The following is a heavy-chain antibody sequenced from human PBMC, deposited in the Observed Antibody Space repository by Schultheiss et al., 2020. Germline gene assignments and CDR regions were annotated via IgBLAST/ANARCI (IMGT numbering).Heavy chain of an antibody. CDR3: AREGIAVAGKVFDY. CDR1: GGSISSSNW. D-gene: IGHD6-19*01. V-gene: IGHV4-4*02. Sequence: SETLSLTCAVSGGSISSSNWWSWVRQPPGKGLEWIGEIYHSGSTNYNPSLKSRVTISVDTSKNQFSLKLSSVTAADTAVYYCAREGIAVAGKVFDYWGQGTLVTVSS. J-gene: IGHJ4*02. CDR2: IYHSGST.